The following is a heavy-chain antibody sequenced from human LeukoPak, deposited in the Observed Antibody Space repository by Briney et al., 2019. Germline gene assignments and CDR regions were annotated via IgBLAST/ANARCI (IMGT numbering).Heavy chain of an antibody. J-gene: IGHJ4*02. Sequence: SETLSLTCTVSGGSVSSGSYYWSWIRQPPGKGLEWIANIYYSGSTKYNPSLKGRVTISLDTSKNQFSLKLSSVTAADTAVYYCARDADSSSWYYFDDWGPGTLVTISA. CDR3: ARDADSSSWYYFDD. CDR2: IYYSGST. D-gene: IGHD6-13*01. V-gene: IGHV4-61*01. CDR1: GGSVSSGSYY.